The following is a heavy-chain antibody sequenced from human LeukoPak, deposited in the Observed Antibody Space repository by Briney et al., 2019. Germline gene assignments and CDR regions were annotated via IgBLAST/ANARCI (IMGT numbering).Heavy chain of an antibody. CDR3: ATQAEGSFDY. CDR1: CGSFSGYY. V-gene: IGHV4-34*01. Sequence: PETLSLTCAVYCGSFSGYYWSWIRQPPGKGLEWIGEINHSGSTNYNPSLKSRVTISVDTSKNQFSLKLSSVTAADTAVYYCATQAEGSFDYWGQGTLVTVSS. CDR2: INHSGST. J-gene: IGHJ4*02.